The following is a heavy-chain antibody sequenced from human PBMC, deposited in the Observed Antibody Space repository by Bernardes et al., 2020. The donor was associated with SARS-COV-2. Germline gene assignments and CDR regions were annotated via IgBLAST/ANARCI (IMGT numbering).Heavy chain of an antibody. CDR1: GYSFTSYW. D-gene: IGHD5-12*01. J-gene: IGHJ4*02. CDR3: ARHGADKATIPFDL. Sequence: GESLKISCKASGYSFTSYWITWVRQMPGKGLEWMGRIAPSDSFARYSPSSQGRVTISVDKSITTAYLQWSTLKASDTAIYYCARHGADKATIPFDLWGQGTLVTVSS. V-gene: IGHV5-10-1*01. CDR2: IAPSDSFA.